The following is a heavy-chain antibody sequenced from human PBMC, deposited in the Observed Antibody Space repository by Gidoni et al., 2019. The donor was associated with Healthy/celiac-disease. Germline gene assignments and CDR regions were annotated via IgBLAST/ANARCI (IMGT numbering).Heavy chain of an antibody. CDR3: AKDRGITMVRGVKGTRGWFDP. CDR1: VFPSLSYA. Sequence: EVQLVESGGGLVQPGGSLRLSFAASVFPSLSYAMSLVRQAPGKGLEWGSAISGSGGSTYYADSVKGRFTISRDNSKNTLYLQMNSLRAEDTAVYYCAKDRGITMVRGVKGTRGWFDPWGQGTLVTVSS. CDR2: ISGSGGST. J-gene: IGHJ5*02. D-gene: IGHD3-10*01. V-gene: IGHV3-23*04.